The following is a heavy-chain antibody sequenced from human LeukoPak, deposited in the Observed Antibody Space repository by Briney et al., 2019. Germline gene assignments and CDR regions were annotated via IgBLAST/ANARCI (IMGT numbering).Heavy chain of an antibody. CDR3: ARVDSSDAFDI. CDR2: IKQDGSEK. J-gene: IGHJ3*02. D-gene: IGHD5-18*01. Sequence: GGSLRLSCAASGFTFSSYWMGWVRQAPGKGLEWVANIKQDGSEKYYVDSVKGRFTISRDNAKNSLYLQMNSLRAEDTAVYYCARVDSSDAFDIWGQGTMVTVSS. V-gene: IGHV3-7*01. CDR1: GFTFSSYW.